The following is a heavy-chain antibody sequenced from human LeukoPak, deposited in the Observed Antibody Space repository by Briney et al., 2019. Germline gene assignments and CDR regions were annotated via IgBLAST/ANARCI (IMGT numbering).Heavy chain of an antibody. J-gene: IGHJ4*02. CDR2: IYYSGST. Sequence: PSQTLSLTCTVSGGSISSGGYYWSWIRQHPGKGLEWIGYIYYSGSTYYNPSLKSRVTISVDTSKNQFSLKLSSVTAADTAVYYCARLQDSNTGLDYWGQGTLVTVSS. CDR3: ARLQDSNTGLDY. V-gene: IGHV4-31*03. CDR1: GGSISSGGYY. D-gene: IGHD2-15*01.